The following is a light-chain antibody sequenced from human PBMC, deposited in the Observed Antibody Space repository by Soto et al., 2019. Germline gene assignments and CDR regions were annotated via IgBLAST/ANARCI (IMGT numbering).Light chain of an antibody. CDR2: WAS. V-gene: IGKV4-1*01. J-gene: IGKJ4*01. CDR3: QQYFDVPFT. Sequence: DIVMTQSPDSLAVSLGERATINCKTTHSVFDSSYKKNHLAWYQQKPGQPPQLIIYWASTRESGVPERFSGSGSGTDFTLTISSLEAEDVAFYWCQQYFDVPFTFGGGTKVDIK. CDR1: HSVFDSSYKKNH.